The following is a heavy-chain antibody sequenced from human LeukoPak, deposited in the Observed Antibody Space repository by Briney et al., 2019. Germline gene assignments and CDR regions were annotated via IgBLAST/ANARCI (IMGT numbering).Heavy chain of an antibody. V-gene: IGHV3-30-3*01. D-gene: IGHD3-3*01. CDR3: AKEPWEGSGYIDY. Sequence: GGSLRLSCAASGFTFSSYAMHWVRQAPGKGLEWVAVISYDGSNKYYADSVKGRFTISRDNSKSTLYLQMNSLKAEDTAIYYCAKEPWEGSGYIDYWGQGILVTVSS. CDR1: GFTFSSYA. CDR2: ISYDGSNK. J-gene: IGHJ4*02.